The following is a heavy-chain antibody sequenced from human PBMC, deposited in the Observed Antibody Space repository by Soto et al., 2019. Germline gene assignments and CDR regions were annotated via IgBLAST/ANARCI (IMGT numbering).Heavy chain of an antibody. Sequence: PGVSLRLSCVASGFAFSTYGTSWVRRAPGKGLEWVSGISGNGVKTDYADTVKGRFTISRDNSKNTLYLQMNSLRVEDTAGYYCARGQRSWEELLLSPDYYHCMHVWGKGTTVTVSS. V-gene: IGHV3-23*01. D-gene: IGHD3-16*02. J-gene: IGHJ6*03. CDR2: ISGNGVKT. CDR1: GFAFSTYG. CDR3: ARGQRSWEELLLSPDYYHCMHV.